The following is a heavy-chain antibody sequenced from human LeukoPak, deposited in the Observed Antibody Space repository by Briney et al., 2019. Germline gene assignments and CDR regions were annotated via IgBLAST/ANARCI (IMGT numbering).Heavy chain of an antibody. Sequence: GSLRLSCAASGFTFSSYAMSWVRQAPGKGLEWVSAISGSGGSTYYADSVKGRFTISRDNSKNTLYLQMNSLRAEDTAVYYCAKVDRLWSYFDYWGQGTLVTVSS. CDR2: ISGSGGST. CDR3: AKVDRLWSYFDY. CDR1: GFTFSSYA. J-gene: IGHJ4*02. D-gene: IGHD3-10*01. V-gene: IGHV3-23*01.